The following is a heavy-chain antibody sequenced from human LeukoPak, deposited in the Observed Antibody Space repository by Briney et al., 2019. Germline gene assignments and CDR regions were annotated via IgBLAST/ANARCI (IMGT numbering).Heavy chain of an antibody. D-gene: IGHD3-22*01. CDR3: AKDLPNYYDSSGDLWE. CDR2: IRYDGSNK. J-gene: IGHJ4*02. V-gene: IGHV3-30*02. CDR1: GFTFSSYG. Sequence: GGSLRLSCAASGFTFSSYGMHWVRQAPGKGLEWVAFIRYDGSNKYYADSVKGRFTISRDNSKNTLYLQMNSLRAEDTAVYYCAKDLPNYYDSSGDLWEWGRGTLVTVSS.